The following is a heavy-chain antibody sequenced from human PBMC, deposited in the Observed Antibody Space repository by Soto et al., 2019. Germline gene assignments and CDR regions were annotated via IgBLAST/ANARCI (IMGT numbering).Heavy chain of an antibody. V-gene: IGHV3-11*01. CDR1: GFTFSDYY. CDR2: ISSSGSTI. J-gene: IGHJ4*02. CDR3: ARMDWHPRALDY. Sequence: PGGSLRLSCAASGFTFSDYYMSWIRQAPGKGLEWVSYISSSGSTIYYAETVKGRFTISRDNAKNSLYLQMNSLRAEDTAVYYCARMDWHPRALDYWGQGTLVTVSS. D-gene: IGHD2-2*03.